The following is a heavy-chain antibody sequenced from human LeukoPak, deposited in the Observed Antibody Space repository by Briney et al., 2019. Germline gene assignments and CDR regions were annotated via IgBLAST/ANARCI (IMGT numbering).Heavy chain of an antibody. V-gene: IGHV3-23*01. Sequence: GGSLRLSCAASGFTFSTYAMNWVRQAPGKGLEWVSTVTGGAVATYYADSVRGRHTISRDNSKNTLYLQMNSLRAEDTAVYYCARDSPLKGYNSGWATNSFDFWGQGTLVTVSS. CDR1: GFTFSTYA. CDR3: ARDSPLKGYNSGWATNSFDF. D-gene: IGHD6-19*01. J-gene: IGHJ4*02. CDR2: VTGGAVAT.